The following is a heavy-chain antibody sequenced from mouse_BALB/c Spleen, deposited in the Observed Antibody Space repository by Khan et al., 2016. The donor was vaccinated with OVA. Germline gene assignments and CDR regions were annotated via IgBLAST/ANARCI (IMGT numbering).Heavy chain of an antibody. V-gene: IGHV3-2*02. D-gene: IGHD2-12*01. CDR2: ISSTGGT. CDR3: ARSLYYSFGYALDC. J-gene: IGHJ4*01. Sequence: EVQLVESGPGLVKPSQSLSLTCTVTGYSITSDYAWNWIRQFPGNKLEWMGYISSTGGTSYNPSLKSRISVTRDTSKNQFSLQLKSVTTEDTATYYCARSLYYSFGYALDCWGRGTSVTVSS. CDR1: GYSITSDYA.